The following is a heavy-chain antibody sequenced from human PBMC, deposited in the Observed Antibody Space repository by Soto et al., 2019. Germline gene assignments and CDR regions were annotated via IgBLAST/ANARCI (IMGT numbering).Heavy chain of an antibody. CDR2: ISYDGSNK. CDR3: AKLVGGPARVFDY. CDR1: GFTFSSYG. V-gene: IGHV3-30*18. D-gene: IGHD2-15*01. J-gene: IGHJ4*02. Sequence: QVQLVESGGGVVQPGRSLRLSCAASGFTFSSYGMHWVRQAPGKGLEWVAVISYDGSNKYYADSVKGRFTISRDNSKNTLYLQMNSLRAEDTAVYYCAKLVGGPARVFDYWGQGTLVTVSS.